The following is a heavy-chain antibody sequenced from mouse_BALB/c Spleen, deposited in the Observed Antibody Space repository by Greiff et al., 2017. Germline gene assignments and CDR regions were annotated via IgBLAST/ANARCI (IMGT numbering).Heavy chain of an antibody. Sequence: EVQLVESGGGLVQPGGSRKLSCAASGFTFSSFGMHWVRQAPEKGLEWVAYISSGSSTIYYADTVKGRFTISRDNPKNTLFLQMTSLRSEDTAMYYCARVSYGSSFDYWGQGTTLTVSS. CDR3: ARVSYGSSFDY. D-gene: IGHD1-1*01. CDR1: GFTFSSFG. CDR2: ISSGSSTI. V-gene: IGHV5-17*02. J-gene: IGHJ2*01.